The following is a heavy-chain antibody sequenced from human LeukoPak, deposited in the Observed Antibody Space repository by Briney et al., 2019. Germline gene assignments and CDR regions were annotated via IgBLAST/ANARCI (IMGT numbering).Heavy chain of an antibody. J-gene: IGHJ4*02. V-gene: IGHV1-18*01. Sequence: ASVKVSCKASGYTFTSYGISWVRQAPGQGLEWMGWISAYNGNTNYAQKLQCRVTMTTDTSTSTAYMELRSLRSDDTAVYYCARDGGLLWFGESYFDYWGQGTLVTVSS. CDR2: ISAYNGNT. CDR3: ARDGGLLWFGESYFDY. D-gene: IGHD3-10*01. CDR1: GYTFTSYG.